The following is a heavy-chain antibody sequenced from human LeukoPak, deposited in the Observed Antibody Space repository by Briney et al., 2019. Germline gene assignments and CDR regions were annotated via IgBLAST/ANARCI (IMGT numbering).Heavy chain of an antibody. J-gene: IGHJ5*02. Sequence: PSETLSLTCAVSGGSISSSNWWSWVRQPPGKGLEWIGEIYHSGSTNYNPSLKSRVTISVDKSKNQFSLKLSSVTAADTAVYYCARDSDYYDSSGYRFDPWGQGTLVTVSS. CDR2: IYHSGST. CDR3: ARDSDYYDSSGYRFDP. D-gene: IGHD3-22*01. CDR1: GGSISSSNW. V-gene: IGHV4-4*02.